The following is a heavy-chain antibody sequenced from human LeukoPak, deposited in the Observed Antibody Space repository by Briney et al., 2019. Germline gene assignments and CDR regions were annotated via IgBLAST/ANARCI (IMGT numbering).Heavy chain of an antibody. CDR1: GFTFSSYA. D-gene: IGHD2-15*01. CDR3: ARDGDGVVVDAFDI. J-gene: IGHJ3*02. Sequence: PGGSLRLSCAASGFTFSSYAMHWVRQAPGKGLEWVAVISYDGSNKYYADSVKGRFTISRDNAKNSLYLQMNSLRAEDTAVYYCARDGDGVVVDAFDIWGQGTMVTVSS. CDR2: ISYDGSNK. V-gene: IGHV3-30*04.